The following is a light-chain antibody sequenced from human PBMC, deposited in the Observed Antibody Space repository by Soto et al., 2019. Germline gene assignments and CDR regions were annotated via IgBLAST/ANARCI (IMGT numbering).Light chain of an antibody. CDR1: SSDVGGYNY. V-gene: IGLV2-11*01. CDR2: DVS. Sequence: QSALTQPRSVSGSPGQSVTISCTGTSSDVGGYNYVSWYQQHPGKAPKLMIYDVSKWPSGVPDRFSGSKSGNTASLTISGLQAEDEADYYCCSYAGSYTEVFGPGTKVTVL. J-gene: IGLJ1*01. CDR3: CSYAGSYTEV.